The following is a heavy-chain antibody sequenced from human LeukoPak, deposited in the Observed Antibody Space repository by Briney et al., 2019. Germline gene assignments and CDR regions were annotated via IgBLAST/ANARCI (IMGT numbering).Heavy chain of an antibody. CDR3: ARGHIEGWLGGIVVVPAVVFDY. D-gene: IGHD2-2*01. CDR2: ISYDGSNK. V-gene: IGHV3-30*04. CDR1: GFTFSSYA. Sequence: GGSLRLSCAASGFTFSSYAMHWVRQASGKGLEWVAVISYDGSNKYYADSVKGRFTISRDNSKNTLYLQMNSLRAEDTAVYYCARGHIEGWLGGIVVVPAVVFDYWGQGTLVTVSS. J-gene: IGHJ4*02.